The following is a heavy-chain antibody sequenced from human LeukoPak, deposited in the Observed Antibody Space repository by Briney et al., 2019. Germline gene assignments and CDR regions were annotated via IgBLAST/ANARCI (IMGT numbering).Heavy chain of an antibody. J-gene: IGHJ4*02. CDR3: AGLRSTVAWASFDY. CDR1: GSISSYY. V-gene: IGHV4-59*08. D-gene: IGHD4-23*01. Sequence: SETLSLTCIVSGSISSYYLTWIRRPPGKGLEWIGHSYFTGNPNYNPSLKIRVTISVDPPKNRFSLKLTSVTAADTAVYYCAGLRSTVAWASFDYWGQGILVTVSS. CDR2: SYFTGNP.